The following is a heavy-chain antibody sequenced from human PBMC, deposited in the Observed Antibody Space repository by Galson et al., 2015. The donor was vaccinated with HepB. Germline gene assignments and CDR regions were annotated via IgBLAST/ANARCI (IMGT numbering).Heavy chain of an antibody. CDR2: INAYNGNT. J-gene: IGHJ4*02. CDR3: ERVTSGDDGGGFDY. CDR1: GYTFTSYG. V-gene: IGHV1-18*01. D-gene: IGHD5-12*01. Sequence: SVKVSCKASGYTFTSYGISWVRQAPGQGLEWMGWINAYNGNTNYAQKLQGRVTMTTDTSTSTAYMELRSLRSDDTAVYYCERVTSGDDGGGFDYWGQGTLVTVSS.